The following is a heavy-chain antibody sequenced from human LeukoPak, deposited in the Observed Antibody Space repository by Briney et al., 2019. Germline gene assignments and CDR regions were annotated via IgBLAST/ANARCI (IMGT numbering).Heavy chain of an antibody. CDR2: IYTSGST. D-gene: IGHD3-16*02. V-gene: IGHV4-61*02. CDR1: GGSISSGSYY. J-gene: IGHJ4*02. Sequence: PSQTLSLTCSGSGGSISSGSYYWSWIRQPAGKGLEWIGRIYTSGSTNYNPSLKSRVTISKDTSKNQSSLKLSSVTAADTAVYYCARGLGVIVPYYFDYWGQGTLGTVS. CDR3: ARGLGVIVPYYFDY.